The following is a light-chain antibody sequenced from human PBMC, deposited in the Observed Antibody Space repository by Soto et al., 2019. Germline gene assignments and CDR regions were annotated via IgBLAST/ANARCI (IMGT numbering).Light chain of an antibody. CDR3: QQYNIWPPYT. J-gene: IGKJ2*01. CDR1: QSISSD. CDR2: GAT. Sequence: EIVMTQSPATLSVSPGERATLSCRASQSISSDVAWYQQKPGQAPRLLIHGATTRATGIPARFSGSGSGTEFTLTISGLQSEDFALYYCQQYNIWPPYTFGQGTKVDIK. V-gene: IGKV3-15*01.